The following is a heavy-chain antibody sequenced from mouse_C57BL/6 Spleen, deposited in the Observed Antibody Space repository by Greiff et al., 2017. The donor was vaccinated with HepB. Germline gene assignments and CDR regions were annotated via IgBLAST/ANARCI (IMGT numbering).Heavy chain of an antibody. J-gene: IGHJ1*03. CDR1: GYTFTEYT. D-gene: IGHD2-3*01. Sequence: QVTLKVSGAELVKPGASVKLSCKASGYTFTEYTIHWVKQRSGQGLEWIGWFYPGSGSIKYNEKFKDKATLTADKSSSTVYMELSRLTSEDSAVYFCARHEEERGLLRYFDVWGTGTTVTVSS. CDR2: FYPGSGSI. CDR3: ARHEEERGLLRYFDV. V-gene: IGHV1-62-2*01.